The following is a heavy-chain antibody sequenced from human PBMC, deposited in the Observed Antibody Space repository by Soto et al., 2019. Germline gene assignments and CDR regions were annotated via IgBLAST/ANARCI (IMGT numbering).Heavy chain of an antibody. J-gene: IGHJ4*02. CDR1: GFTFSAYG. V-gene: IGHV3-30*18. CDR2: ISYDGSHK. CDR3: VKEGRGYGGFDPNSYFEN. D-gene: IGHD5-12*01. Sequence: QVQLVESAGGVVQPGTSLRLSCAASGFTFSAYGMHWVRQAPGKGLEWVAVISYDGSHKTYTDSVQGRFIISRDKSKNTLHLQMNSLRPEDTALYYCVKEGRGYGGFDPNSYFENWGQGTLVTVSS.